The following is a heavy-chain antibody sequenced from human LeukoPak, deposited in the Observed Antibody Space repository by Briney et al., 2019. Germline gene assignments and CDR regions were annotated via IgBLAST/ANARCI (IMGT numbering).Heavy chain of an antibody. Sequence: GGSLRLSCAASGFTFSSYWMSWVRQAPGKGLEWVSAISGSGISTYYADSVKGRFTISRDNSNNTLYLQMSSLRVGDTAVYYCAKRANRGVLGEFDYWGQGALVTVSS. CDR2: ISGSGIST. V-gene: IGHV3-23*01. D-gene: IGHD3-10*01. CDR1: GFTFSSYW. J-gene: IGHJ4*02. CDR3: AKRANRGVLGEFDY.